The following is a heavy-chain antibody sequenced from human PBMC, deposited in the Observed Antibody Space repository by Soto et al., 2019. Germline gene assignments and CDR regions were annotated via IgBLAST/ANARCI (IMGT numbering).Heavy chain of an antibody. V-gene: IGHV3-30*18. CDR2: ISYDGSNK. Sequence: QVQLVESGGGVVQPGRSLRLSCAASGFTFSSYGMHWVRQAPGKGLEWVAGISYDGSNKYYADSVKGRFTISRDNSKNTLYLQMNSLRAEDTAVDYCAKGSGWNYGMDVWGQGTTVTVSS. D-gene: IGHD6-19*01. J-gene: IGHJ6*02. CDR1: GFTFSSYG. CDR3: AKGSGWNYGMDV.